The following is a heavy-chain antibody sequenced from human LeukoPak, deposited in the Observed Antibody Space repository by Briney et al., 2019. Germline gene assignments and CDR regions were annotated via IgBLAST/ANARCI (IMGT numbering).Heavy chain of an antibody. CDR1: GFTFTTYW. CDR2: IRGDGIVT. Sequence: QPGGSLRLSCAASGFTFTTYWMHWVRQAPGKGLVWVSRIRGDGIVTNYADSVEGRFTVSRDNAENTVHLQMNSLRDDDTAVCYCARASPADFNLWGRGTLVTVSS. CDR3: ARASPADFNL. J-gene: IGHJ2*01. V-gene: IGHV3-74*01.